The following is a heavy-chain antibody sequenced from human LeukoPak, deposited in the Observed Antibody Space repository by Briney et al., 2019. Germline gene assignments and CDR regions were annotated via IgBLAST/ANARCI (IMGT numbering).Heavy chain of an antibody. CDR3: ARDHSDTIAQRYYYYYYYMDV. CDR2: IYTSGST. J-gene: IGHJ6*03. Sequence: TSETLSLTCTVSGGSISSYYWSWIRQPAGKGLEWIGRIYTSGSTNYNPSLKSRVTMSVDTSKNQFSLKLSSVTAADTAVYYCARDHSDTIAQRYYYYYYYMDVWGKGTTVTVSS. D-gene: IGHD3-9*01. V-gene: IGHV4-4*07. CDR1: GGSISSYY.